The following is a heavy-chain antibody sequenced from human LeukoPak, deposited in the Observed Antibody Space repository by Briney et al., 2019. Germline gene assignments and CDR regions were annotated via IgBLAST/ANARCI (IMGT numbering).Heavy chain of an antibody. J-gene: IGHJ4*02. V-gene: IGHV3-43*02. CDR3: AKRYCSGGSCYHVDF. D-gene: IGHD2-15*01. CDR2: ISGDGGST. CDR1: GFTFDDYA. Sequence: GGSLRLSCATSGFTFDDYAMHWVRQAPGKGLDWVSLISGDGGSTSYADSVRGRFTISRDNSRNSLYLQMNSLRTEDTALYYCAKRYCSGGSCYHVDFWGQGTLVTVS.